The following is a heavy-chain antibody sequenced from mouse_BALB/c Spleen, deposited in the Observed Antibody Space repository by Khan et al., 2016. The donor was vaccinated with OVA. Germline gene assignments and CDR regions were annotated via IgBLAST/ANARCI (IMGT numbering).Heavy chain of an antibody. CDR1: GYSITSDYA. D-gene: IGHD1-1*01. V-gene: IGHV3-2*02. J-gene: IGHJ2*01. Sequence: EVQLQESGPGLVKPSQSLSLTCTVTGYSITSDYAWNWIRQFPGNKLEWMGFIGYSGNNNYNPSLKSRISITRDTSKNQFFLQLNSVTTEDTATYYCARVYGGDFDYWGHGTTLTVSS. CDR3: ARVYGGDFDY. CDR2: IGYSGNN.